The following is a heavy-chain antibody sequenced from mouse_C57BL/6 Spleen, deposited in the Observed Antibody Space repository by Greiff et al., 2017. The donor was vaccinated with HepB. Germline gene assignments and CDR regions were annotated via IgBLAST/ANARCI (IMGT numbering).Heavy chain of an antibody. CDR3: AVSTMDTTGFAY. CDR2: IHPNSGST. J-gene: IGHJ3*01. V-gene: IGHV1-64*01. Sequence: VQLQQPGAELVKPGASVKLSCKASGYTFTSYWMHWVKQRPGHGLEWIGMIHPNSGSTNYNEKFKSKATLTVDTSSSTAYMQLSSRTSEDSAVYYCAVSTMDTTGFAYWGQGTLVTVSA. D-gene: IGHD2-2*01. CDR1: GYTFTSYW.